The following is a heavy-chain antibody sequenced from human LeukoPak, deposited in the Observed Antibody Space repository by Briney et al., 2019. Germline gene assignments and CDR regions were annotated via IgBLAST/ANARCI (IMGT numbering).Heavy chain of an antibody. J-gene: IGHJ6*02. D-gene: IGHD3-10*01. Sequence: PGGSLRLSCAASELMFSSYAMSWVRQAPGKGLEWVSGISDDSGSTYYADSVRGRFTISRDNSKNTVYLQMNSLRAEDTAVYYCARGTRVELPRYYYHGMDVWGQGTTVSVSS. V-gene: IGHV3-23*01. CDR2: ISDDSGST. CDR1: ELMFSSYA. CDR3: ARGTRVELPRYYYHGMDV.